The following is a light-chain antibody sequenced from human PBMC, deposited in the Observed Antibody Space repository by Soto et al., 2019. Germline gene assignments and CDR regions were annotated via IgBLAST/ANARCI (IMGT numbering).Light chain of an antibody. CDR1: QSVASA. Sequence: ENVLTQSPATLSLSPGERATLSCRASQSVASALAWYQQKPGQAPRLLIYDASNKATGISARFSGSGSETDFILTIGSLEPADFALYYFQQRSTWHYTLGKGNKLEIK. V-gene: IGKV3-11*01. J-gene: IGKJ2*01. CDR2: DAS. CDR3: QQRSTWHYT.